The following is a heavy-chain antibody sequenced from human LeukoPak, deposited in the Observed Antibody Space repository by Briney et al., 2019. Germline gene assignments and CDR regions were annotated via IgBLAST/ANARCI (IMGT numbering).Heavy chain of an antibody. J-gene: IGHJ4*02. Sequence: SGGSLRLSCAASGFTFSDYSMNWVRQAPGKGLEWVASISSSSPYIYYTDSVKGRFTISRDNAKNSLYLQMNSLRAEDTAVYYCAKDSIRQQLYYFDSWGQGTLVTVSS. CDR1: GFTFSDYS. CDR3: AKDSIRQQLYYFDS. V-gene: IGHV3-21*01. CDR2: ISSSSPYI. D-gene: IGHD6-13*01.